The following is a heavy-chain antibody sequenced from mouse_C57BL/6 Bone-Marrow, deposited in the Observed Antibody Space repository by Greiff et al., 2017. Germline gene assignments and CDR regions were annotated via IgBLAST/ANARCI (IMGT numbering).Heavy chain of an antibody. CDR3: ARLYYYGSSPFAY. J-gene: IGHJ3*01. D-gene: IGHD1-1*01. CDR1: GYSITSGYY. CDR2: ISYDGSN. V-gene: IGHV3-6*01. Sequence: VQLQQSGPGLVKPSQSLSLTCSVTGYSITSGYYWNWIRQFPGNKLEWMGYISYDGSNNYNPSLKNRISITRDTSKNQFFLKLNSVTTEDTATYYCARLYYYGSSPFAYWGQGTLVTVSA.